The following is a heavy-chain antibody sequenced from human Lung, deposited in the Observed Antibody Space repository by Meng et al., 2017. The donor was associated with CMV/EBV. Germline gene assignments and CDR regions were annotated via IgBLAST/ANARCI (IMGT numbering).Heavy chain of an antibody. J-gene: IGHJ5*02. V-gene: IGHV1-18*01. Sequence: ASXXVSXKASGYTFTSYGINWVRQAPGQGLEWMAWISTYNGNTYYAQKFQGRVTLTTDTSTSAAYMELRSLRSDDTAVYYCARDWRLMNAQPNWFDPWGTGNLV. D-gene: IGHD3-3*01. CDR1: GYTFTSYG. CDR2: ISTYNGNT. CDR3: ARDWRLMNAQPNWFDP.